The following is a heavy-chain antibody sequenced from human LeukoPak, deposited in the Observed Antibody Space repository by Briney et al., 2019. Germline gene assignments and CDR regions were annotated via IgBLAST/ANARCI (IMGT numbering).Heavy chain of an antibody. V-gene: IGHV3-23*01. CDR2: ISGGGSST. Sequence: GGSLRLSCAASGFTFSSYAMSWVRQAPGKGLEWVSAISGGGSSTYYADSVKGRFTISRDNSKNTVDLQMNSLRAEDTAVYYCAKPQYSTRWYYFDYWGQGNLVTVSS. CDR3: AKPQYSTRWYYFDY. D-gene: IGHD6-13*01. CDR1: GFTFSSYA. J-gene: IGHJ4*02.